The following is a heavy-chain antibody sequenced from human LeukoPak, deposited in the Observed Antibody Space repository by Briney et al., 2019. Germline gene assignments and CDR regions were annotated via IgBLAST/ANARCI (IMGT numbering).Heavy chain of an antibody. D-gene: IGHD6-19*01. J-gene: IGHJ4*02. CDR3: APMNSGWYYFDY. CDR2: ISGSGGST. V-gene: IGHV3-23*01. CDR1: GFTFSSYA. Sequence: GGSLRLSCAASGFTFSSYAMSWVRQAPGKGLEWVSAISGSGGSTYYAVSVQGRFTISRDNSKNTLYLQMNSLRAEDTAVYYCAPMNSGWYYFDYWGQGTLVTVSS.